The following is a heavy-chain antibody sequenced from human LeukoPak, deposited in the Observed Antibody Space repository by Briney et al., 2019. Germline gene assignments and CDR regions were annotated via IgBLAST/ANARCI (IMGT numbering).Heavy chain of an antibody. J-gene: IGHJ4*02. D-gene: IGHD3-22*01. CDR1: GFTFSSYA. V-gene: IGHV3-23*01. Sequence: GGSLRLSCAASGFTFSSYAMSWVRQAPGKGLEWVSAISGSGGSTYYADSVKGRFTISRDNSKNTLYLQMNSLRAGDTAVYYCANIDSSGYFDYWGQGTLVTVSS. CDR3: ANIDSSGYFDY. CDR2: ISGSGGST.